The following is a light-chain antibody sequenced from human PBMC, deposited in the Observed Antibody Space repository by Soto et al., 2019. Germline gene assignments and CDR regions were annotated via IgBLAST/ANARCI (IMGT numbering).Light chain of an antibody. V-gene: IGKV1-39*01. CDR1: QSVNSD. J-gene: IGKJ5*01. Sequence: DIQMTQSPSSLSASVGDRVIITCRASQSVNSDLNWYQQKPGKAPRLLIYAASSLQSGVPSRFSGSGSGTHFPLPIRILQAEDFATYYCQHIHSIPLPFGQGTRLDIK. CDR3: QHIHSIPLP. CDR2: AAS.